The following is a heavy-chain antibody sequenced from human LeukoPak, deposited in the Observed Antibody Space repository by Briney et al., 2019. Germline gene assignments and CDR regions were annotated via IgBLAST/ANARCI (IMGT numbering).Heavy chain of an antibody. V-gene: IGHV1-2*02. J-gene: IGHJ4*02. CDR2: INPNSGGT. CDR1: GYTFTGYY. CDR3: ARDLSWQARTLYYFDY. D-gene: IGHD2/OR15-2a*01. Sequence: GASVKVSCKASGYTFTGYYMHWVRQAPGQGLEWMGWINPNSGGTNYAQKFQGRVTMTRDTSISTAYMELSRLRSDDTAVYYCARDLSWQARTLYYFDYWGKGTLVTVSS.